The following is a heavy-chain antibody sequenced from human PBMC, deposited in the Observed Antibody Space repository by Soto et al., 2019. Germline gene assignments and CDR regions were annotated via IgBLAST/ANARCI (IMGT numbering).Heavy chain of an antibody. CDR1: GFTFSSYA. D-gene: IGHD2-2*01. J-gene: IGHJ4*02. V-gene: IGHV3-30-3*01. CDR2: ISYDGSNK. CDR3: AREPCSSTSCYSGRGPFDY. Sequence: QVQLVESGGGVVQPGRSLRLSCAASGFTFSSYAMHWVRQAPGKGLEWVAVISYDGSNKYYADSVKGRFTISRDNSKNTLYLQMNSLRAEDTAVYYCAREPCSSTSCYSGRGPFDYWGQGTLVTVSS.